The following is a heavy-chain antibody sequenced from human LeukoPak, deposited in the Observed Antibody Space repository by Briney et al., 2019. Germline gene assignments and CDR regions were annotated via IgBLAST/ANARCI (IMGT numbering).Heavy chain of an antibody. CDR3: AKDALLEWLSYTNWFDP. CDR2: ISGSGGST. CDR1: GFTFSSYA. D-gene: IGHD3-3*01. V-gene: IGHV3-23*01. J-gene: IGHJ5*02. Sequence: PGGSLRLSCAASGFTFSSYAMSWVRQAPGKGPEWVSAISGSGGSTYYADSVKGRFTISRDNSKNTLYLQMNSLRAEDTAVYYCAKDALLEWLSYTNWFDPWGQGTLVTVSS.